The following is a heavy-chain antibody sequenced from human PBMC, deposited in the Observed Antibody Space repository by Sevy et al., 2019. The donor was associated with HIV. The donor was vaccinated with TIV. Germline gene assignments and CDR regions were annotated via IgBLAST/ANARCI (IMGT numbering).Heavy chain of an antibody. CDR2: ISSSSSTM. V-gene: IGHV3-48*02. Sequence: GGSLRLSCAASGFTFSSYSMNWVRQAPGKGLEWVSYISSSSSTMYYADSVKGRFTISRDNAKNSLYLQMNSLRDEDTAVYYCAREPRAVGRGDGNYFDYWGQGTLVTVSS. D-gene: IGHD6-19*01. CDR1: GFTFSSYS. CDR3: AREPRAVGRGDGNYFDY. J-gene: IGHJ4*02.